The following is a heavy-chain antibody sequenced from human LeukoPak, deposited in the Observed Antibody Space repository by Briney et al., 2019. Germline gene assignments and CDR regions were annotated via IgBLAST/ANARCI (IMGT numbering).Heavy chain of an antibody. CDR3: ARDSGSSYYL. CDR1: GFTFSTYW. V-gene: IGHV3-7*03. Sequence: PGGSLRLSCAASGFTFSTYWMDWVRQVPGKGPEWVANIKQDGIERYFLGSVKGRFAISRDNAKNLLYLQMTSLRSEDTAVYYCARDSGSSYYLWGQGTLVTVSS. J-gene: IGHJ5*02. D-gene: IGHD1-26*01. CDR2: IKQDGIER.